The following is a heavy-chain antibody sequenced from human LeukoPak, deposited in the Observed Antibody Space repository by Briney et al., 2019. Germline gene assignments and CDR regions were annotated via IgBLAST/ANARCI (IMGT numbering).Heavy chain of an antibody. CDR3: ARDPYSGNYGAYYYYYMDV. V-gene: IGHV3-11*04. Sequence: TGGSLRLSCVVSGLSFSDSYMTWIRQTPGMGLESLAYISGMGHDIYYADSVKGRFTISRDNAKNSLYLQMDSLRVEDTAVYYCARDPYSGNYGAYYYYYMDVWGKGTTVTISS. J-gene: IGHJ6*03. CDR1: GLSFSDSY. CDR2: ISGMGHDI. D-gene: IGHD1-26*01.